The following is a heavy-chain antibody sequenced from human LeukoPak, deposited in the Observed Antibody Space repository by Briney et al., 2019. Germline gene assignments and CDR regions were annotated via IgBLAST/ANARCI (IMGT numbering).Heavy chain of an antibody. D-gene: IGHD3-16*02. CDR1: GFTFSSYG. CDR3: ARDQLGDYVWGSYRSFDY. CDR2: ISKTNKYI. J-gene: IGHJ4*02. V-gene: IGHV3-21*06. Sequence: GGSLRLSCAASGFTFSSYGMHWVRQAPGKGLEWVSSISKTNKYINYADSVKGRFTISRDNAKNALYLQMSSLRAEDTAVYYCARDQLGDYVWGSYRSFDYWGQGTLVTVSS.